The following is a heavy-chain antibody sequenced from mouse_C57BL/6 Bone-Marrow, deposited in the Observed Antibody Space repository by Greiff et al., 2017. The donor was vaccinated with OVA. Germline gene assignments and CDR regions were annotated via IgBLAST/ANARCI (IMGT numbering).Heavy chain of an antibody. D-gene: IGHD1-1*01. Sequence: EVKLLESGGGLVQPGGSLTLSCAASGIDFSRYWMSWVRRAPGKGLEWIGELNPDSSTINYAPSLKDKFIISRDNAKNTLYLQMSKVRSEDTALYYCARGPDYYGSSPWFAYWGQGTLVTVSA. CDR1: GIDFSRYW. CDR3: ARGPDYYGSSPWFAY. V-gene: IGHV4-1*01. J-gene: IGHJ3*01. CDR2: LNPDSSTI.